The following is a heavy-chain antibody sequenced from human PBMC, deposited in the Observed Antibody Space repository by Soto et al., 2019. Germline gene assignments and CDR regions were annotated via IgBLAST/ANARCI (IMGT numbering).Heavy chain of an antibody. J-gene: IGHJ6*02. CDR1: GFTFSSYS. Sequence: GGSLRLSCAASGFTFSSYSMNWVRQAPGKGLEWVSSISSSSSYIYYADSVKGRFTISRDNAKNSLYLQMNSLRAEDTAVYYCARDLSTPPGSSPDYYGMDVWGQGTSVTVSS. CDR2: ISSSSSYI. V-gene: IGHV3-21*01. CDR3: ARDLSTPPGSSPDYYGMDV. D-gene: IGHD2-2*01.